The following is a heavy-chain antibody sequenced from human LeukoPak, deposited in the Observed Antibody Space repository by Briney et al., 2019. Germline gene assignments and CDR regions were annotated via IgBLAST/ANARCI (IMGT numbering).Heavy chain of an antibody. J-gene: IGHJ4*02. CDR3: ARHYDYVWGSYSEPRLDY. CDR2: INPNSGGT. D-gene: IGHD3-16*01. Sequence: GASVKVSCKASGYTFTGYYMHWVRQAPGQGLEWMGWINPNSGGTNYAQKFQGRVTMTRDTSISTAYMELSRLRSDDTAVYYCARHYDYVWGSYSEPRLDYWGQGTLVTVSS. CDR1: GYTFTGYY. V-gene: IGHV1-2*02.